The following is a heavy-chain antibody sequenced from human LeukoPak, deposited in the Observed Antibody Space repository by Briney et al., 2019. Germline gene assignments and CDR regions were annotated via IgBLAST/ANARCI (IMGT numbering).Heavy chain of an antibody. Sequence: SETLSLTCTVSGGSISSYYWSWIRQPAGKGLEWIGRIYTSGSTNYNPSLKSRVTISVDTSKNQFSLKLSSVTAADTAVYYCARDSPYYDSSGYRSYYFDYWGQGTLVTVSS. D-gene: IGHD3-22*01. CDR2: IYTSGST. J-gene: IGHJ4*02. CDR3: ARDSPYYDSSGYRSYYFDY. V-gene: IGHV4-4*07. CDR1: GGSISSYY.